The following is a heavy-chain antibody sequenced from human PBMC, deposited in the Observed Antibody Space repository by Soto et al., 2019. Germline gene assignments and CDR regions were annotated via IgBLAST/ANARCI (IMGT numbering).Heavy chain of an antibody. D-gene: IGHD2-15*01. Sequence: PGGSLRLSCAASGFTVSSNYMSWVRQAPGKGLEWVSVIYSGGSTYYADSVKGRFTISRDNSKNTLYLQMNSLRAEDTAVYYCARDVGYCSGGSSSSYLDYWGQGTLVTVSS. V-gene: IGHV3-53*01. CDR3: ARDVGYCSGGSSSSYLDY. CDR1: GFTVSSNY. CDR2: IYSGGST. J-gene: IGHJ4*02.